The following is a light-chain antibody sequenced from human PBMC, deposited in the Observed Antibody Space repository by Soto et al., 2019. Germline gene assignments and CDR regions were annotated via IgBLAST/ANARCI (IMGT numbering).Light chain of an antibody. V-gene: IGLV2-23*03. Sequence: QSALNQPASVSGSPGQSITISCSGTSSDFGGYNVVSWYQQHPGKAPKLIIYEGTKRPSGVSNRFSGSKSGNAASLTISGLQTEDEADYYCCSYADTSTFWVVFGGGTQLTV. CDR3: CSYADTSTFWVV. J-gene: IGLJ3*02. CDR1: SSDFGGYNV. CDR2: EGT.